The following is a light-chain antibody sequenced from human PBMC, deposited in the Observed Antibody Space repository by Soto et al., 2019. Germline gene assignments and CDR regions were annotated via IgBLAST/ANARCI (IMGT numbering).Light chain of an antibody. CDR3: SSYTASSTWV. V-gene: IGLV2-14*01. J-gene: IGLJ3*02. Sequence: QSVLTQPASVSGSPGQSITISCTGTTSDVGGYNYVSWYQQHPGKAPKLMIYEVSNRPSGLSNRFSGSKSGNTASLTISGLQAEDEADYYCSSYTASSTWVFGGGTKLTVL. CDR2: EVS. CDR1: TSDVGGYNY.